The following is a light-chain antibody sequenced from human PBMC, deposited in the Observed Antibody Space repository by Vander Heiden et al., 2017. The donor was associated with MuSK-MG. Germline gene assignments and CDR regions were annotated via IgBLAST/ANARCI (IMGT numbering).Light chain of an antibody. CDR1: SSDVGRYNL. V-gene: IGLV2-23*02. CDR3: CSYAGSSTFV. J-gene: IGLJ2*01. Sequence: QSALTQPASVSGSPGQSHTISCTGTSSDVGRYNLVAWYQQHPGKAPKLMIYEVSKRPSGVSNRFSGSKSGNTASLTISGLQAEDEADYYCCSYAGSSTFVFGGGTKLTVL. CDR2: EVS.